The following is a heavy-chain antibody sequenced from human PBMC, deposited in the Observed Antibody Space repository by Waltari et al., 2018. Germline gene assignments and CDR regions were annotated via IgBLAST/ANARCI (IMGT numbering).Heavy chain of an antibody. CDR2: ISWEGSTT. Sequence: VQIEEAGGGLVKPGGSLRLSCAASGFTFYDYDMHWVRQAPGKGLEWVSLISWEGSTTSYADSVKGRFTISRDNSKNSLYLQMNSLRAEDNALYYCAKDSRGYSGWVDYWGQGTLVTVSS. CDR3: AKDSRGYSGWVDY. V-gene: IGHV3-43D*03. J-gene: IGHJ4*02. D-gene: IGHD6-19*01. CDR1: GFTFYDYD.